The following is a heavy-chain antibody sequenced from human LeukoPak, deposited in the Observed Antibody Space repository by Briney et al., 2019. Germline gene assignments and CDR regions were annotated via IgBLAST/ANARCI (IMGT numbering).Heavy chain of an antibody. CDR3: AKPYYDILTGYRNWFDP. D-gene: IGHD3-9*01. V-gene: IGHV3-23*01. CDR2: ISGSGGST. Sequence: GGSLRLSCAASGFTFSSYAMSWVRQAPGKGLEWVSAISGSGGSTYYADSVKGRFTISRDNSKNTLYLQMNSLRAADTAVYYCAKPYYDILTGYRNWFDPWGQGALVTVSS. J-gene: IGHJ5*02. CDR1: GFTFSSYA.